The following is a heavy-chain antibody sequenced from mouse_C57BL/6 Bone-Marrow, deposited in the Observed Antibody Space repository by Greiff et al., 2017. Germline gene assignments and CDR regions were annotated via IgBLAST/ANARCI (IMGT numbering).Heavy chain of an antibody. CDR2: ISYDGSN. V-gene: IGHV3-6*01. D-gene: IGHD2-12*01. CDR3: ARVGYSSWFAY. CDR1: GYSITSGYY. Sequence: DVKLQESGPGLVKPSQSLSLTCSVTGYSITSGYYWNWIRQFPGNKLEWMGYISYDGSNNYNPSLKNRISITRDTSKNQFFLKLNSVTTEDTATYYCARVGYSSWFAYWGQGTLVTVSA. J-gene: IGHJ3*01.